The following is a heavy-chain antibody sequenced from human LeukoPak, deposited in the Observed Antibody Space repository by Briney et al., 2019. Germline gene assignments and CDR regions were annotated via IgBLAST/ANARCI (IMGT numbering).Heavy chain of an antibody. V-gene: IGHV4-30-4*02. CDR3: ARVSSWYRLDY. D-gene: IGHD6-13*01. Sequence: PSETLSLTCSVSGGSISSGDYYWIWIRQPPGKGLEWIGYIYYSGSTYYYPSLKSRVTISVDTSKNQFSLKLSSVNAADTAVYYCARVSSWYRLDYWGQGTLVTVSS. J-gene: IGHJ4*02. CDR1: GGSISSGDYY. CDR2: IYYSGST.